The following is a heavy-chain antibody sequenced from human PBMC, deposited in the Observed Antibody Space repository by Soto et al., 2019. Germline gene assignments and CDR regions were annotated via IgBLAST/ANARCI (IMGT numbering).Heavy chain of an antibody. Sequence: ASLKVSCKASGYTFTSYDINWVRQATGQGLEWMGWMNPNSGNTGYAQKFQGRVTMTRNTSINTAYMELSSLRSEDTAVYYCARGSIWYNWFDPRGEGTLVTVYS. D-gene: IGHD6-13*01. J-gene: IGHJ5*02. CDR1: GYTFTSYD. CDR3: ARGSIWYNWFDP. V-gene: IGHV1-8*01. CDR2: MNPNSGNT.